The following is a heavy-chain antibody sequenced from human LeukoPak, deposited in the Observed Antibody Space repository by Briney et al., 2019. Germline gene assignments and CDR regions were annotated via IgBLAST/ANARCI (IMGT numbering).Heavy chain of an antibody. D-gene: IGHD1-26*01. CDR1: GGSIRSTNW. V-gene: IGHV4/OR15-8*02. CDR3: SRESGAFCPFGY. Sequence: PSETLSLTCGVSGGSIRSTNWWSWVRRPPGQGLEGIGEISLSGQTNFNPSLNGRVTMSLDESRNQLSLKLTSVTAADTAIYYCSRESGAFCPFGYWGQGTLVIVPP. J-gene: IGHJ4*02. CDR2: ISLSGQT.